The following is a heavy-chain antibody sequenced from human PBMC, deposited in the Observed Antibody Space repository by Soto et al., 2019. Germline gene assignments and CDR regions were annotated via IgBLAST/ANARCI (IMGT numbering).Heavy chain of an antibody. CDR1: GGSIRSSSYY. Sequence: LETLSLTCTVSGGSIRSSSYYWGWIRQPPGKGLEWIGSIYYSGSTYYNPSLKSRVTISVDTSKNQFSLKLSSVTAADTAVYYCARRGRITIFAVMGMDVWGQGTTVTVS. CDR3: ARRGRITIFAVMGMDV. CDR2: IYYSGST. J-gene: IGHJ6*02. D-gene: IGHD3-3*01. V-gene: IGHV4-39*01.